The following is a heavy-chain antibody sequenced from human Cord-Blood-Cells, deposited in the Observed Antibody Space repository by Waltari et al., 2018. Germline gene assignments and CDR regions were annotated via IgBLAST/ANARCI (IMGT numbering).Heavy chain of an antibody. V-gene: IGHV3-23*01. CDR2: ISGSGGST. CDR1: GFPFTSSA. J-gene: IGHJ4*02. D-gene: IGHD1-26*01. Sequence: EVKLLESGGGLVQLGGSLRLCCAASGFPFTSSAMSWVRQAPGKGLEWVSAISGSGGSTYYADSVKGRFTISRDNSKNTLYLQMNSLRAEDTAVYYCAKDRSGSYPHDYWGQGTLVTVSS. CDR3: AKDRSGSYPHDY.